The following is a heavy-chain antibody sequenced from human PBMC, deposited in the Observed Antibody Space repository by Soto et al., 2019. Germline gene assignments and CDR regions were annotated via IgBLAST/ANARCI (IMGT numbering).Heavy chain of an antibody. CDR2: VSYDAGYK. CDR1: GFTFSTYD. Sequence: QVQLVESGGGMVQPGRSLSLSCTVSGFTFSTYDMHWVRQGPGKGLEWVAVVSYDAGYKDYADSVKGRFTISRDNSKNTLYLQMNARRPEDTAVYYGATVSISKSSAVTLDSWGQGTLVTVSA. J-gene: IGHJ4*02. V-gene: IGHV3-30*03. CDR3: ATVSISKSSAVTLDS. D-gene: IGHD2-15*01.